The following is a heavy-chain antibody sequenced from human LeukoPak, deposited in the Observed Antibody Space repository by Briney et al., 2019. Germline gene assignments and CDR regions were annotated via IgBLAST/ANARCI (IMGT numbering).Heavy chain of an antibody. CDR2: ISGSGGST. CDR1: GFTFSSYA. V-gene: IGHV3-23*01. D-gene: IGHD6-19*01. Sequence: GGSLRLSCAASGFTFSSYAMSWVRQAPGKGLEWVSAISGSGGSTYYADSVKGRFTISRDNSKNTLYLQMNSLRAEDTALYYCAKSLFGSGWYLVDYWGQGTLVTVSS. CDR3: AKSLFGSGWYLVDY. J-gene: IGHJ4*02.